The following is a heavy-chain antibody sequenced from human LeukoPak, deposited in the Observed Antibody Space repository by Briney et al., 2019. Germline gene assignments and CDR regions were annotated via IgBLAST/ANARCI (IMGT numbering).Heavy chain of an antibody. V-gene: IGHV4-39*07. Sequence: PSETLSLTCTVSGGSISSSYYYWGWIRQPPGKGLEWIGSIYYSGSTNYNPSLKSRVTISVDTSKNQFSLKLSSVTAADTAVYYCARTSSGWYLDAFDIWGQGTMVTVSS. D-gene: IGHD6-19*01. J-gene: IGHJ3*02. CDR1: GGSISSSYYY. CDR3: ARTSSGWYLDAFDI. CDR2: IYYSGST.